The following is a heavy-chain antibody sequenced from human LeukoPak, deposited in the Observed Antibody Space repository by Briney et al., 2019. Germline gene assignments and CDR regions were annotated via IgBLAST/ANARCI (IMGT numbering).Heavy chain of an antibody. J-gene: IGHJ4*02. CDR3: ARAPGYGAAYYFDY. CDR2: ISSSSSYI. Sequence: GGSLRLSCAASGFTFSSYSMNWVRQAPGKGLEWVSSISSSSSYIYYADSVKGRFTISRDDSKNTLYLQMNSLRAEDTAVYYCARAPGYGAAYYFDYWGQGTLVTVSS. V-gene: IGHV3-21*01. D-gene: IGHD1-1*01. CDR1: GFTFSSYS.